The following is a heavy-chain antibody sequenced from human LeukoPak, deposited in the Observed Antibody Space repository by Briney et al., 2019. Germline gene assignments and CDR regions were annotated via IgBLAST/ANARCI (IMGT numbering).Heavy chain of an antibody. CDR2: ISGSGDNT. CDR1: GFSFSNYA. Sequence: GGSLRLSCAASGFSFSNYAMSWVRQAPGKGLEWVSVISGSGDNTYYANSVKGRFTISRDNAKNSLYLQMNSLRAEDTAVYYCASGGGSYYSFDYWGQGTLVTVSS. V-gene: IGHV3-23*01. J-gene: IGHJ4*02. CDR3: ASGGGSYYSFDY. D-gene: IGHD1-26*01.